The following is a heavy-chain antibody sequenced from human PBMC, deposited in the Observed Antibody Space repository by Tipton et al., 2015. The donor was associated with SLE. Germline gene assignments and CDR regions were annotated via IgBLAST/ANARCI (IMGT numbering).Heavy chain of an antibody. D-gene: IGHD6-13*01. Sequence: SLRLSCAASGFTFSSYSMNWVRQAPGKGLEWVSSISSSSSYIYYADSVKGRFTISRDNAKNSLYLQMNSLRAEDTAVYYCARVEPYSSHSAYWGQGTLVTVSS. CDR3: ARVEPYSSHSAY. CDR2: ISSSSSYI. CDR1: GFTFSSYS. V-gene: IGHV3-21*01. J-gene: IGHJ4*02.